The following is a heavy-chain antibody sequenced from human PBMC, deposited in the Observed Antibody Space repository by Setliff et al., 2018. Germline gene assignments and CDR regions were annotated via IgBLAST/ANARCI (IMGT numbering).Heavy chain of an antibody. CDR3: ARDLEAAVASGHCFDF. J-gene: IGHJ5*01. D-gene: IGHD6-19*01. CDR1: GLTFNSYA. CDR2: VSVSGDNT. V-gene: IGHV3-23*01. Sequence: PGGSLRLSCAASGLTFNSYAISWVRQAPGKGLEWVSTVSVSGDNTYYTDSVKGRFTTSRDNSKNTVSLQMSSLRTEDTALYFCARDLEAAVASGHCFDFWGQGRLVTVSS.